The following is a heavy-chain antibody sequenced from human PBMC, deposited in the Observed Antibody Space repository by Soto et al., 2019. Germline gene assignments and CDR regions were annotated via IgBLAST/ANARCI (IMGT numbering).Heavy chain of an antibody. CDR3: VKEGYMRSDWYGQFDY. V-gene: IGHV3-64D*06. CDR1: GFTFNSYA. J-gene: IGHJ4*02. CDR2: ISSYGADR. D-gene: IGHD6-19*01. Sequence: QPGGSLRLSCSASGFTFNSYAMHWVRQAPGKGLEFVSAISSYGADRYYADSVKGRFAISRDNSKNTLYLQMSSLRAEDTALYYCVKEGYMRSDWYGQFDYWGKGALVNVS.